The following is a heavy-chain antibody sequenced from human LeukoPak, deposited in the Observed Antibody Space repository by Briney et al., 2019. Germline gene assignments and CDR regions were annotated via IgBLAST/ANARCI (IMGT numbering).Heavy chain of an antibody. CDR2: INPTGGST. CDR3: ARGNGGLRNGYAFDI. CDR1: GYTFSNSY. D-gene: IGHD2-8*01. J-gene: IGHJ3*02. V-gene: IGHV1-46*01. Sequence: GASVTVSCKASGYTFSNSYMHWVRQAPGHGLEWMGVINPTGGSTSYPQKFQGRVTMTRDTSTSTVYMELSSLRYEDTAVYFCARGNGGLRNGYAFDIWGQGTIVTVPS.